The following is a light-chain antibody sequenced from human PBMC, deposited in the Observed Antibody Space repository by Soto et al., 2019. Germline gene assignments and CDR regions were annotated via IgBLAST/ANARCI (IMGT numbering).Light chain of an antibody. CDR3: LQNNSYPPWK. V-gene: IGKV1-17*01. CDR1: QDIGSD. CDR2: AAS. J-gene: IGKJ1*01. Sequence: DLQMTQSPSAVAPSVRGRVTSTCRASQDIGSDLGWYPQKPAKAPQRLIYAASSLQSGVPSRFSGSGSGTEFTLTITGLQPEDFATYYCLQNNSYPPWKFGQGTQVDI.